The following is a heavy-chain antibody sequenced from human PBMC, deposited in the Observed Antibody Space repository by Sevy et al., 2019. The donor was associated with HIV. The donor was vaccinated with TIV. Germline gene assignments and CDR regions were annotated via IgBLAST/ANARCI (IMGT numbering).Heavy chain of an antibody. J-gene: IGHJ4*02. CDR2: FYYTGIT. CDR1: GGPISSHY. D-gene: IGHD3-22*01. CDR3: ARVPSPYYDSSGDLIREYYFDS. V-gene: IGHV4-59*11. Sequence: SETLSLICTVSGGPISSHYWSWIRQTPGKGLEWIGYFYYTGITNYNPSLKSRVTMSADTSTNRVSLKLSSVTAADTAVYYCARVPSPYYDSSGDLIREYYFDSWGQGTLVTVSS.